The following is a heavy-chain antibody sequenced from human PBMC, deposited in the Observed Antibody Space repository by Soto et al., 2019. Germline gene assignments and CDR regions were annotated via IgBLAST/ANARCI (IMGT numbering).Heavy chain of an antibody. D-gene: IGHD1-1*01. CDR3: ARGRKGNPTGTPPDYYMDV. Sequence: SETLSLTCTVSGGSISSYYWSWIRQPPGKGLEWIGYIYYSGSTNYNPSLKSRVTISVDTSKNQFSLKLSSLTAADTAVYYCARGRKGNPTGTPPDYYMDVWGKGTTVTVSS. CDR1: GGSISSYY. J-gene: IGHJ6*03. CDR2: IYYSGST. V-gene: IGHV4-59*01.